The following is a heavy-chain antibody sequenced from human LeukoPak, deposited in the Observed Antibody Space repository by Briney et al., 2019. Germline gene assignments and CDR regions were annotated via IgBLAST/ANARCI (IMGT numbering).Heavy chain of an antibody. CDR2: IYTSGST. Sequence: SETLSLTCAVYGGSFSGYYWSWIRQPAGKGLEWIGRIYTSGSTNYNPSLKSRVTISVDTSKNQFSLKLSSVTAADTAVYYCARVPAYSSSFDAFDIWGQGTMVTVSS. D-gene: IGHD6-6*01. CDR1: GGSFSGYY. V-gene: IGHV4-59*10. CDR3: ARVPAYSSSFDAFDI. J-gene: IGHJ3*02.